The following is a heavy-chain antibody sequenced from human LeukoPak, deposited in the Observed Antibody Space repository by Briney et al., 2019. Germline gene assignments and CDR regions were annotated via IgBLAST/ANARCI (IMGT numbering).Heavy chain of an antibody. CDR1: EKTMNSNR. Sequence: KTGESLKICYNGSEKTMNSNRIGRERQMPGKGLEWVGIIYPGDSETRYSPSFQGQVTISADKSISTAYLQWSSLQASVTAMYYCVRSTRDGYHDAFDIWGQGTMVTVSS. J-gene: IGHJ3*02. V-gene: IGHV5-51*01. CDR3: VRSTRDGYHDAFDI. CDR2: IYPGDSET. D-gene: IGHD5-24*01.